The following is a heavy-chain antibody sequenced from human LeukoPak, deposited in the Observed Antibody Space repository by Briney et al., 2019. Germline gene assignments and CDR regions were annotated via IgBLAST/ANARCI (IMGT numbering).Heavy chain of an antibody. Sequence: SVTVSCKASGGTFSSYAISWVRQAPGQGLEWMGRIIPILGIANYAQKFQGRGTITADKATSTASMELSSLRSEDTAVYYCARDLPPGGIVVVPAAKYYYYYYGMDVWGQGPTVTVSS. CDR1: GGTFSSYA. J-gene: IGHJ6*02. V-gene: IGHV1-69*04. D-gene: IGHD2-2*01. CDR3: ARDLPPGGIVVVPAAKYYYYYYGMDV. CDR2: IIPILGIA.